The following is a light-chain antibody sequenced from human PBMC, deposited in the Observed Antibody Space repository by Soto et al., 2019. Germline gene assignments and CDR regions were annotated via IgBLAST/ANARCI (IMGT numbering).Light chain of an antibody. J-gene: IGKJ1*01. CDR3: QHYNNWPRT. CDR1: QSVGHN. CDR2: GAS. V-gene: IGKV3-15*01. Sequence: DIVMTQSPVTLSVSPGDRATLSCRASQSVGHNLAWFQQKPGQAPRLLIYGASAGATGIPDRFSGSGFGTEFTLTISSLQSEDLAVYYCQHYNNWPRTFGQGTKVEMK.